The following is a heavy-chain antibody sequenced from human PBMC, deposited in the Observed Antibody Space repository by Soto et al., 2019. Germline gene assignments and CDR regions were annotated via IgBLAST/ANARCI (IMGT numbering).Heavy chain of an antibody. J-gene: IGHJ6*02. CDR3: ARRDTAMGNYYYYGMDV. CDR2: IYYSGST. Sequence: SETLSLTCTVSGGSISSYYWSWIRQPPGKGLEWIGYIYYSGSTNYNPSLKSRVTISVDTSKNQFSLKLSSATAADTAVYYCARRDTAMGNYYYYGMDVWGQGTTVTVSS. D-gene: IGHD5-18*01. CDR1: GGSISSYY. V-gene: IGHV4-59*01.